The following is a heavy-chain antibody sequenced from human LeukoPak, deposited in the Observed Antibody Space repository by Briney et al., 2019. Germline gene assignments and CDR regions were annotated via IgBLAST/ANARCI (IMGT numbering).Heavy chain of an antibody. CDR3: AGDYGSGSYRFDY. J-gene: IGHJ4*02. V-gene: IGHV4-59*12. Sequence: SETLSLTCTVSGGSISSYSWSWVRQPPGRGLEWIGYIYYSGSTTYNPSLKSRVTISLDTSKNQFSLKLNSVTAVDTAVYYCAGDYGSGSYRFDYWGQGTLVTVSS. CDR2: IYYSGST. D-gene: IGHD3-10*01. CDR1: GGSISSYS.